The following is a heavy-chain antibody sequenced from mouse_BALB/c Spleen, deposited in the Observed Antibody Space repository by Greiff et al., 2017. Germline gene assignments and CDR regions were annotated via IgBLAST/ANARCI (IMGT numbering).Heavy chain of an antibody. Sequence: VKLVESGAELARPGASVKMSCKASGYTFTSYTMHWVKQRPGQGLEWIGYINPSSGYTNYNQKFKDKATLTADKSSSTAYMQLSSLTSEDSAVYYCARSGVDYDRFAYWGQGTLVTVSA. CDR1: GYTFTSYT. CDR3: ARSGVDYDRFAY. V-gene: IGHV1-4*01. J-gene: IGHJ3*01. CDR2: INPSSGYT. D-gene: IGHD2-4*01.